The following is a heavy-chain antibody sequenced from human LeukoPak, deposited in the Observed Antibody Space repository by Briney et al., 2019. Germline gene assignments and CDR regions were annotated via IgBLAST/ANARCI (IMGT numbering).Heavy chain of an antibody. V-gene: IGHV1-2*02. CDR2: INPNSGGT. CDR1: GYTFTGYY. D-gene: IGHD3-9*01. Sequence: GASVKVSRKASGYTFTGYYMHWVRQAPGQGLEWMGWINPNSGGTNYAQKFQGRVTMTRDTSISTAYMELSRLRSDDTAVYYCARDLEALRYFDWLLGGDPNWFDPWGQGTLVTVSS. CDR3: ARDLEALRYFDWLLGGDPNWFDP. J-gene: IGHJ5*02.